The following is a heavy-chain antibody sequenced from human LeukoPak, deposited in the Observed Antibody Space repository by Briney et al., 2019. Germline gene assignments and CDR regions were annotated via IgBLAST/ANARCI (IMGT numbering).Heavy chain of an antibody. D-gene: IGHD6-6*01. Sequence: GGSLRLSCAASGFTFSSYWMSWVRQAPGKGLEWVANIKQDESEKYYVDSVKGRFTISRDNAKNSLYLQMNSLRAEDTALYYCAKDTLSSSSSFDYWGQGTLVTVSS. V-gene: IGHV3-7*03. CDR3: AKDTLSSSSSFDY. CDR2: IKQDESEK. CDR1: GFTFSSYW. J-gene: IGHJ4*02.